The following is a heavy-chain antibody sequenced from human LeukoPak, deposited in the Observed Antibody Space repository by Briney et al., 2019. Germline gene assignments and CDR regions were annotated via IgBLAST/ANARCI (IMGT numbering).Heavy chain of an antibody. CDR2: IYTSGST. CDR3: AGPLIWFDP. V-gene: IGHV4-61*02. Sequence: PSQTLSLTCTVSGGSISSGSYYWSWIRQPPGKGLEWIGRIYTSGSTNYNPSLKSRVTISEDTSKNQFSPKLTSLTAADKAVCYCAGPLIWFDPWGQGTLVTVSS. J-gene: IGHJ5*02. CDR1: GGSISSGSYY.